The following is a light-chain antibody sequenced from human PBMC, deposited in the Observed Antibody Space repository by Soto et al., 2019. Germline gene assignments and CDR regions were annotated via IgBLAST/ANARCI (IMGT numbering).Light chain of an antibody. CDR2: GAS. CDR3: QQDSSWPLT. Sequence: EIVMTQSPATLSVSPGERVTLYCRASQDIRSSLAWYQQKPGQAPRLLIYGASIRATGVPATFSGSGSATEFTLSISSLQSEHLGVYYCQQDSSWPLTFGGGTKVDIK. V-gene: IGKV3-15*01. J-gene: IGKJ4*01. CDR1: QDIRSS.